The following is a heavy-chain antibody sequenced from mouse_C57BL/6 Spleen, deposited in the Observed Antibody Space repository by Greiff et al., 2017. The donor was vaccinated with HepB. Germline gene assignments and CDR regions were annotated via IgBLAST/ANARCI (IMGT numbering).Heavy chain of an antibody. CDR3: AIRDGSSYGYFDV. CDR1: GYAFSSSW. V-gene: IGHV1-82*01. CDR2: IYPGDGDT. D-gene: IGHD1-1*01. J-gene: IGHJ1*03. Sequence: VQRVESGPELVKPGASVKISCKASGYAFSSSWMNWVKQRPGKGLEWIGRIYPGDGDTNYNGKFKGKATLTADKSTSTAYMQLSSLTSEDSAVYVCAIRDGSSYGYFDVWGTGTTVTVSS.